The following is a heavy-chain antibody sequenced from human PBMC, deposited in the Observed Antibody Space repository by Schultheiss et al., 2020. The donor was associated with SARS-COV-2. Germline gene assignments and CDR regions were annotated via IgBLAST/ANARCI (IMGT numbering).Heavy chain of an antibody. J-gene: IGHJ4*02. V-gene: IGHV3-53*05. D-gene: IGHD5-18*01. CDR1: GFTVSSNY. CDR3: TPDVDTAMTGY. CDR2: IYSGGST. Sequence: GGSLRLSCAASGFTVSSNYMSWVRQAPGKGLEWVSVIYSGGSTYYADSVKGRFTISRDNSKNTLYLQMNSLRAEDTAVYYCTPDVDTAMTGYWGQGTLVTVSS.